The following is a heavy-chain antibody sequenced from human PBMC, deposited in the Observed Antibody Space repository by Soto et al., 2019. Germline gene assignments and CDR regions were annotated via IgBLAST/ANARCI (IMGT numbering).Heavy chain of an antibody. CDR3: ARHECSGFDY. V-gene: IGHV4-59*08. Sequence: QVQLQESGPGLVKPSETLSLTCTVSGGSISSFYWSWIRQPPGKGLEWIGYIYYSGSTKYNPSLKSRVTISVDTSKKQCSLKLSSVTAADTAVYYCARHECSGFDYWGQGTLVTVSS. CDR1: GGSISSFY. J-gene: IGHJ4*02. D-gene: IGHD6-25*01. CDR2: IYYSGST.